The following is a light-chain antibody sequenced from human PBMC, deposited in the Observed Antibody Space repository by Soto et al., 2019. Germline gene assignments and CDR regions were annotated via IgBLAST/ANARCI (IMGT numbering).Light chain of an antibody. V-gene: IGKV1-5*03. Sequence: DIQMTQSPSTLSASVGDRVTITCRASQSISSWLAWYQQKPGKAPKLLIYKASSLESGVPSRFSGSGSGTEFTITISSLQPDDFASYYCQQYNSYSQWTFGQGTKVDIK. CDR1: QSISSW. J-gene: IGKJ1*01. CDR3: QQYNSYSQWT. CDR2: KAS.